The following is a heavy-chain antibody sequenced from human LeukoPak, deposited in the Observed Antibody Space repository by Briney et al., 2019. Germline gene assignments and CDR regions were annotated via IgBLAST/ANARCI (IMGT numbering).Heavy chain of an antibody. Sequence: PGGSLRLSCAASGFTFSSYYMSWVRQAPGKGLEWVANIRQDGSERYYVDSVKGRFTISRDNAKNSLYLQMNSLRAEDTAVYYCASSPYYYYYMDVWGKGTTVTVSS. CDR1: GFTFSSYY. J-gene: IGHJ6*03. CDR3: ASSPYYYYYMDV. CDR2: IRQDGSER. V-gene: IGHV3-7*01.